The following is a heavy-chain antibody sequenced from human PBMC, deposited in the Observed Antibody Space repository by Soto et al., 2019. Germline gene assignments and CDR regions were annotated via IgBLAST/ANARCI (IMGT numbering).Heavy chain of an antibody. CDR2: ISGSGGST. D-gene: IGHD3-10*01. CDR1: GFTFSSYA. J-gene: IGHJ6*03. Sequence: GGSLRLSCAASGFTFSSYAMSWVRQAPGKGLEWVSAISGSGGSTYYADSVKGRFTISRDNSKNTLYLQMNSLRAEDTAVYYCAKDLYGSGRLNYYYYYMDVWGKGTTVTVSS. V-gene: IGHV3-23*01. CDR3: AKDLYGSGRLNYYYYYMDV.